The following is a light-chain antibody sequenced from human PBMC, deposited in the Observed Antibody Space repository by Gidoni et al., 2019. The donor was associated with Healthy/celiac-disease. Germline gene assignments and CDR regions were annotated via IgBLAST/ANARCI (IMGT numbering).Light chain of an antibody. CDR1: SSDVGGYNY. J-gene: IGLJ2*01. CDR3: SSYTSSSTLVV. Sequence: YALTQPASVSGSPGQSITISCTGTSSDVGGYNYVSWYQQHPGKAPKLMIYEVSNRPSGVSTRFSGSKSGNTAALTISGLQAEDEADYYCSSYTSSSTLVVFGGGTNLTVL. V-gene: IGLV2-14*01. CDR2: EVS.